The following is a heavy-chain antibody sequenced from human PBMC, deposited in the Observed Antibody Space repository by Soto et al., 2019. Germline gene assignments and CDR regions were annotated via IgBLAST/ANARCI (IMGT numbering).Heavy chain of an antibody. Sequence: QVQLVESGGGVVQPGRSLRLSCAASGFTFSSYGMHWVRQAPGKGLAWVAVISYDGSNKYYADSVKGRFTISRDNSKNTRYLQMNSLRAEDTAVYYCAKSMVRGVKNAFDIWGQGTMVTVSS. CDR2: ISYDGSNK. D-gene: IGHD3-10*01. CDR1: GFTFSSYG. CDR3: AKSMVRGVKNAFDI. V-gene: IGHV3-30*18. J-gene: IGHJ3*02.